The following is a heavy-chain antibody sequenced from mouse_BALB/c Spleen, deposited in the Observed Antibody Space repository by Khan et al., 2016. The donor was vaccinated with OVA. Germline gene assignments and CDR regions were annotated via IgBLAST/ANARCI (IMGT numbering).Heavy chain of an antibody. J-gene: IGHJ3*01. CDR3: AREGAYYRSDGWFAY. V-gene: IGHV1-4*01. Sequence: QVQLKESGTELARPGASVKMSCKASGYTFTSYTMHWVKQRPGQGLEWIGYINPTSTYTNYNQKFKDKATLTAEKSSITAYMQLSCLSSEDSAVYYCAREGAYYRSDGWFAYWAHAPLVTVS. CDR2: INPTSTYT. CDR1: GYTFTSYT. D-gene: IGHD2-14*01.